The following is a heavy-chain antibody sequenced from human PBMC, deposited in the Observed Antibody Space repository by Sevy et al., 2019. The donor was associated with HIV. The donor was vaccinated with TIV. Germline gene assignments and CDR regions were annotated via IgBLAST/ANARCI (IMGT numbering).Heavy chain of an antibody. Sequence: SETLSLTCTVSGDSISNKYWSWIRQPPGKGLEWIGYFSHSGTTNYNPSLKRGITISEDTSKNQFSLKLTSVTAADTAVYYCAINLMFLIRNFRNIQFDYWGQGILVTVSS. CDR2: FSHSGTT. J-gene: IGHJ4*02. CDR3: AINLMFLIRNFRNIQFDY. V-gene: IGHV4-59*01. CDR1: GDSISNKY. D-gene: IGHD3-16*01.